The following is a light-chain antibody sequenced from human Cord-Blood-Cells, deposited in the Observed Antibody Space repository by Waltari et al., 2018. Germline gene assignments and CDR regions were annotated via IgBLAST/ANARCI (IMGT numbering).Light chain of an antibody. J-gene: IGKJ3*01. CDR3: QQYDNPFT. Sequence: DIQMTQSPSSLSASVGDRVTITCQASQDISNYLNWYQQKLGKAPKLLIYDASNLEKGVPSRFSGSGSGTDFTFTISSLQPEDIATYYCQQYDNPFTFGPGTKVDIK. CDR1: QDISNY. CDR2: DAS. V-gene: IGKV1-33*01.